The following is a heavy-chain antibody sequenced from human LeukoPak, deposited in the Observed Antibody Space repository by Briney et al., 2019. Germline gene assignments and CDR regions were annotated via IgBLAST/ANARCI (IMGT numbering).Heavy chain of an antibody. D-gene: IGHD1-1*01. CDR2: INPSGGSI. CDR1: GYTFTSYY. V-gene: IGHV1-46*01. J-gene: IGHJ4*02. CDR3: ARGTTDAY. Sequence: ASVKVSCKASGYTFTSYYIDWVRQAPGQGLEWMGVINPSGGSIRYAQKFQGRVTMTGDPSTRTAYMELSSLTSDDTAVYYCARGTTDAYWGQGTPVTVSS.